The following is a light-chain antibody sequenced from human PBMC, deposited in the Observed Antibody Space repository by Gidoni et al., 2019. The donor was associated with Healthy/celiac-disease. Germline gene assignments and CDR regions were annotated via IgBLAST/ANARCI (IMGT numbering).Light chain of an antibody. CDR2: AAS. J-gene: IGKJ1*01. Sequence: DIQMTPSPSSLSASVGDRVTITCRASQSISSYLHWYQQKPGKAPKLLSYAASSLQSGVPSRFSGSGSGTDFTLTISSLQPEDFATDYGQQSYSTLQRTFGQGTKVEIK. V-gene: IGKV1-39*01. CDR3: QQSYSTLQRT. CDR1: QSISSY.